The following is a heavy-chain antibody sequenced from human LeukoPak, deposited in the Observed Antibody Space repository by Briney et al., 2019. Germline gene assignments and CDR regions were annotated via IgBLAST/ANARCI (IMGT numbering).Heavy chain of an antibody. CDR1: GGSFSGYY. D-gene: IGHD2-2*01. J-gene: IGHJ5*02. V-gene: IGHV4-34*01. CDR3: ARAARLVPAARFDP. CDR2: INHSGST. Sequence: KPSETLSLTCAVYGGSFSGYYWSWIRQPPGKGLEWIGEINHSGSTNYNPSLKSRVTISVDTSKNQFSLKLSSVTAADTAVYYCARAARLVPAARFDPWAREPWSPSPQ.